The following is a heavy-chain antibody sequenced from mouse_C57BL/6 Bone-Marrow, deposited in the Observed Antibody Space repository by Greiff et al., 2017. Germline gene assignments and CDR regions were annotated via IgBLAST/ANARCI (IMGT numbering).Heavy chain of an antibody. CDR2: INPYNGAT. D-gene: IGHD1-2*01. V-gene: IGHV1-20*01. CDR3: ASEGLLRLFDY. J-gene: IGHJ2*01. Sequence: VQLQQSGPELVQPGDSVKISCKASGYSFTGYFMNWVMQSHGKSLEWIGRINPYNGATFSNQKFKGQATLTVDKSSSTAHLELRSRTAEDSAVYYCASEGLLRLFDYWGQGTTLTVSS. CDR1: GYSFTGYF.